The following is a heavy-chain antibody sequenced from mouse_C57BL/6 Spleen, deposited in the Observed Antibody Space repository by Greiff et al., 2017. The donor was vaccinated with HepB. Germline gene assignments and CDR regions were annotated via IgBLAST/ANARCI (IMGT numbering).Heavy chain of an antibody. J-gene: IGHJ1*03. CDR2: IDPSDSET. Sequence: QVQLQQPGAELVRPGSSVKLSCKASGYTFTSYWMHWVKQRPIQGLEWIGNIDPSDSETHYNQKFKDKATLTVDKSSSTAYMQLSSLTSEDSAVYYGARKRSRGSYDWYFDVWGTGTTVTVSS. CDR1: GYTFTSYW. D-gene: IGHD1-1*02. V-gene: IGHV1-52*01. CDR3: ARKRSRGSYDWYFDV.